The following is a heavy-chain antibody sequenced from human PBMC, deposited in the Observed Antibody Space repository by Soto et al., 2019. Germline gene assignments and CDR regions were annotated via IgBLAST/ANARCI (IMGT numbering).Heavy chain of an antibody. J-gene: IGHJ6*03. CDR3: ARSYSGYGGYYYYMDV. D-gene: IGHD5-12*01. CDR2: IIPILGIA. CDR1: GGTFNSYT. Sequence: EASVKVSCKASGGTFNSYTISWVRQAPGQGLEWMGRIIPILGIANYAQKFQGRVTITADKSTSTAYMELSSLRSEDTAVYYCARSYSGYGGYYYYMDVWGKGTTVTVSS. V-gene: IGHV1-69*02.